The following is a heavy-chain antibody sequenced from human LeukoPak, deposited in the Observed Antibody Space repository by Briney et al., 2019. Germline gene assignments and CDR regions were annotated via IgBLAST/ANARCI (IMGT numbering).Heavy chain of an antibody. J-gene: IGHJ5*02. CDR2: INHSGST. Sequence: PSETLSLTCAVYGGSFSGYYWSWIRQPPGKELEWIGEINHSGSTNYNPSLKSRVTISVDTSKNQFSLKLSSVTAADTAVYYCARTAYSSSSNWFDPWGQGTLVTVSS. CDR3: ARTAYSSSSNWFDP. D-gene: IGHD6-6*01. V-gene: IGHV4-34*01. CDR1: GGSFSGYY.